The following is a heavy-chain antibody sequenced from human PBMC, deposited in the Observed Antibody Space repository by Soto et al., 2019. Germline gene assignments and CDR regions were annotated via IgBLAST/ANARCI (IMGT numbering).Heavy chain of an antibody. J-gene: IGHJ4*02. Sequence: LRLSCSASGFTFSSYAMHWVRQAPGKGLEYVSAISSNGGSTYYADSVKGRFTISRDNPKNTLYLQMSSLRAEDTAVYYCVKVVDIVATAYFDYWGQGTLVTVS. CDR1: GFTFSSYA. V-gene: IGHV3-64D*06. CDR3: VKVVDIVATAYFDY. CDR2: ISSNGGST. D-gene: IGHD5-12*01.